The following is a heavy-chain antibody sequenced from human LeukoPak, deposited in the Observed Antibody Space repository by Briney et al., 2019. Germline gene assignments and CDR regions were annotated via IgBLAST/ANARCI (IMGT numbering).Heavy chain of an antibody. J-gene: IGHJ6*02. CDR3: ARELQHANYYYYYGMDV. CDR2: IIPILGIA. V-gene: IGHV1-69*04. D-gene: IGHD2-8*01. CDR1: GGTLSSYA. Sequence: VASVKVSCKASGGTLSSYAIGWVRQAPGQGLEWMGRIIPILGIANYAQKFQGRVTITADKSTSTAYMELSSLRSEDTAVYYCARELQHANYYYYYGMDVWGQGTTVTVSS.